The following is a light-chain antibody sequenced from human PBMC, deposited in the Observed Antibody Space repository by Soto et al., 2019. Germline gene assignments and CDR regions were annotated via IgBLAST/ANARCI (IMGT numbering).Light chain of an antibody. CDR1: QSVSSN. Sequence: ELVLTQSPATLSVSHRERANLSCRASQSVSSNLAWYQQKPGQAPRLLIYGASTRATGIPARFSGSGSGTEFTLTISRLEPEDFAVYYCQHYVAPPITFGQGTRLEIK. CDR3: QHYVAPPIT. V-gene: IGKV3-15*01. J-gene: IGKJ5*01. CDR2: GAS.